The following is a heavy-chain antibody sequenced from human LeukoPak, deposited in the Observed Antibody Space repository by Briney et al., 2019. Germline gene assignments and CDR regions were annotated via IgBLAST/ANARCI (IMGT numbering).Heavy chain of an antibody. Sequence: SSYAMXXVRQAXGXXLEXXXXXXYDGSNKYYADSVKGRFTISRDNSKNTLYLQMNSLRAEDTAVYYCARDPTSSSSWPYYFDYWGQGTLVTVSS. CDR3: ARDPTSSSSWPYYFDY. CDR1: SSYA. D-gene: IGHD6-13*01. J-gene: IGHJ4*02. V-gene: IGHV3-30*04. CDR2: XXYDGSNK.